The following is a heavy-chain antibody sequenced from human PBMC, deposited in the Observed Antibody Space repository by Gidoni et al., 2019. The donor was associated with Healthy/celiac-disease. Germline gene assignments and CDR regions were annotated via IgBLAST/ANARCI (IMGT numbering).Heavy chain of an antibody. J-gene: IGHJ6*02. V-gene: IGHV3-33*01. D-gene: IGHD3-10*01. Sequence: QVQLVESGGGVVQPGRSLRLSCAASGFTFSSYGMHWVRQAPGKGLEWVAVIWYDGSNKYYADSVKGRFTISRDNSKNTLDLQMNSLRAEETAVYYCARLGITMVRGKSYYYYYGMDVWGQGTTVTVSS. CDR1: GFTFSSYG. CDR3: ARLGITMVRGKSYYYYYGMDV. CDR2: IWYDGSNK.